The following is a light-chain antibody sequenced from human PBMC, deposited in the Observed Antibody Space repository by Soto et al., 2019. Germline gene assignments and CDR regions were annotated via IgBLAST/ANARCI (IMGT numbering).Light chain of an antibody. CDR2: GAS. Sequence: ENVLTQSPGTLSLSPGERATLSCRASQNVDNNFLAWYQHKPGQPPRLLIFGASIRAAGIPVRFSGSGSGTDFTLSISRLEREDFVVYHCQQYGSLPYTFGQGTKLDI. V-gene: IGKV3-20*01. CDR1: QNVDNNF. J-gene: IGKJ2*01. CDR3: QQYGSLPYT.